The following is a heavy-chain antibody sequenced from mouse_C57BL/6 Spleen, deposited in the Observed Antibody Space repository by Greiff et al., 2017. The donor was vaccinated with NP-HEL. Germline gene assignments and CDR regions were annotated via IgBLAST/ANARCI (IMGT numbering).Heavy chain of an antibody. Sequence: EVKLMESGEGLVKPGGSLKLSCAASGFTFSSYAMSWVRQTPEKRLEWVAYISSGGDYIYYADTVKGRFTISRDNARNTLYLQMSSLKSEDTAMYYCTRDIYYYGSSSFFDYWGQGTTLTVSS. J-gene: IGHJ2*01. V-gene: IGHV5-9-1*02. CDR3: TRDIYYYGSSSFFDY. CDR2: ISSGGDYI. D-gene: IGHD1-1*01. CDR1: GFTFSSYA.